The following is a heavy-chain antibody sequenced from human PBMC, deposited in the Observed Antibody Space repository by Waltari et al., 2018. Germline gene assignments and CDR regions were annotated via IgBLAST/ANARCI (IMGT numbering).Heavy chain of an antibody. Sequence: QVQLQQWGAGLLKPSETLSLTCAVYGESFSGFYLSWIRQPHGKGLEWIGEIIHSGRTNYNPSLKSRVTISVDTSKNQLSLKLSSVTAADTAVYYCARAPFGGYDYIGGTYRYLYYYMDVWGKGTTVTVSS. V-gene: IGHV4-34*12. CDR3: ARAPFGGYDYIGGTYRYLYYYMDV. CDR2: IIHSGRT. D-gene: IGHD3-16*02. J-gene: IGHJ6*03. CDR1: GESFSGFY.